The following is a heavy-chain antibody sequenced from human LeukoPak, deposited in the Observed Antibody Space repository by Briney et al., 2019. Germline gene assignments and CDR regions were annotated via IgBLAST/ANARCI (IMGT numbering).Heavy chain of an antibody. CDR3: ARAEGGFDY. CDR1: GFTFNSYT. J-gene: IGHJ4*02. Sequence: GGSLRLSCAASGFTFNSYTIHWVRQAPGKGLEWVAVMSYDGSNKYYADSVKGRFTISRDNSKNTLYLQMNSLRAEDTAVYYCARAEGGFDYWGQGTLVTVSS. CDR2: MSYDGSNK. V-gene: IGHV3-30-3*01. D-gene: IGHD3-16*01.